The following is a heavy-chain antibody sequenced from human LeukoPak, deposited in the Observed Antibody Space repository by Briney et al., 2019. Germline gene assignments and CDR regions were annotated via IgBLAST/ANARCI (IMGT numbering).Heavy chain of an antibody. D-gene: IGHD6-13*01. CDR1: GYTFTGYY. Sequence: ASVKVSCKASGYTFTGYYMHWVRQAPGQGLEWMGWINPNSGGTNYAQKFQGRVTMTRDTSISTAYMELSRLRSDDTAVYYCAKGPPPAAAAGTGWLEPWGQGTLITVSS. J-gene: IGHJ5*02. V-gene: IGHV1-2*02. CDR2: INPNSGGT. CDR3: AKGPPPAAAAGTGWLEP.